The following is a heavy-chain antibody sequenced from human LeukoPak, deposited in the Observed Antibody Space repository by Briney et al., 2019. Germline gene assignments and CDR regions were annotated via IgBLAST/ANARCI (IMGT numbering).Heavy chain of an antibody. D-gene: IGHD3-10*01. CDR1: GYTFTSYG. CDR2: ISAYNGNT. J-gene: IGHJ4*02. CDR3: ASSPLYYYGSGSYHLLDY. Sequence: ASVKVSCKASGYTFTSYGISWVRQAPGQGLEWMGWISAYNGNTNYAQKLQGRVTMTTDTSTSTAYMELRSLRSDDTAVYYCASSPLYYYGSGSYHLLDYWGQGTLVTVSS. V-gene: IGHV1-18*01.